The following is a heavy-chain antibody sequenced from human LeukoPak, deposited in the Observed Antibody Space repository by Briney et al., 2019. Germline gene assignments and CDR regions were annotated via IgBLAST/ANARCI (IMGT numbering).Heavy chain of an antibody. J-gene: IGHJ5*02. CDR1: GGSISSSGYY. D-gene: IGHD3-22*01. CDR2: IYYSGST. Sequence: PSETLSLTCTVSGGSISSSGYYWGWTRQPPGKGLEWIGNIYYSGSTYYNPSLRSRVTISVDTSKNQFSLKLSSVTAADTAVYYCARVPVYYDSSGFNWFDPWGQGTLVTVSS. CDR3: ARVPVYYDSSGFNWFDP. V-gene: IGHV4-39*07.